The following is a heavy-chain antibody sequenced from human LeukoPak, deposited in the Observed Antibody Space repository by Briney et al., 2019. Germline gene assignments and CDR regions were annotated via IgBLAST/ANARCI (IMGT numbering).Heavy chain of an antibody. CDR3: AKDRGGGGDY. J-gene: IGHJ4*02. D-gene: IGHD3-10*01. CDR2: ISYDGSNK. V-gene: IGHV3-30*18. Sequence: PGGSLRLSGAGSGFTCSSYGMHWVRQAPGKGLDRVAVISYDGSNKYYADSVKVRFTISRDNSKNTLYLQMNSLRAEDTAVYYCAKDRGGGGDYWGQGTLVTVSS. CDR1: GFTCSSYG.